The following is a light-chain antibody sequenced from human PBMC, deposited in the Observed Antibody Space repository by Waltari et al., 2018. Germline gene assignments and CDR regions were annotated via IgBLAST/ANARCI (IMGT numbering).Light chain of an antibody. CDR1: QSVNEY. Sequence: EIVLTQSPATLSLSPGERATLSCRASQSVNEYLAWYQQIPGQAPRLLIYDASNRATGIPARFSGSGSGTDCTLTISSLEPEDFAIYYCHVRSNWPPVTFGGGTKVEIK. CDR3: HVRSNWPPVT. CDR2: DAS. J-gene: IGKJ4*01. V-gene: IGKV3-11*01.